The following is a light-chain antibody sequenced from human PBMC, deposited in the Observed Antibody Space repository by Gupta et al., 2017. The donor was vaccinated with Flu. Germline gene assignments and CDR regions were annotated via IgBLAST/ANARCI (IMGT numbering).Light chain of an antibody. CDR3: SSYAGGNNWV. Sequence: SVTISSTGTSSDVGGDKYVSWYQQDPGKAAKLMIYEVSKRPSGVPGRLSGSKSGNTASLTVCGHEDEEEAGYYCSSYAGGNNWVFGGGTKLTVL. CDR1: SSDVGGDKY. J-gene: IGLJ3*02. CDR2: EVS. V-gene: IGLV2-8*01.